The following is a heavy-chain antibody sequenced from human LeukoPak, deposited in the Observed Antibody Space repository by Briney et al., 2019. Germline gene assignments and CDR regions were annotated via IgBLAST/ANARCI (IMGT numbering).Heavy chain of an antibody. CDR2: IYYSGST. Sequence: PSETLSLTCTVSGGSISGYYWSWIRQPPGKGLEWIGYIYYSGSTNYNPSLKSRVTISVDTSKNQFSLKLSSVIAADTAVYYCARDGSGIAVAGTPLFLWYFDLWGRGTLVTVSS. D-gene: IGHD6-19*01. J-gene: IGHJ2*01. CDR3: ARDGSGIAVAGTPLFLWYFDL. CDR1: GGSISGYY. V-gene: IGHV4-59*01.